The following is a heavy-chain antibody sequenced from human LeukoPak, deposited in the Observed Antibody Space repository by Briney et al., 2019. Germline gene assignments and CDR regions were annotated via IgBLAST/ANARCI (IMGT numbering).Heavy chain of an antibody. V-gene: IGHV4-4*07. CDR1: GGSISSYY. CDR3: ARSYDYYDSSGYWGDAFDI. D-gene: IGHD3-22*01. J-gene: IGHJ3*02. CDR2: IYTSGST. Sequence: SETLSLTCTVSGGSISSYYWSWIRQPAGKGLEWIGRIYTSGSTNYSPSLKSRVTMSVDTSKNQFSLKLSSVTAADTAVYYCARSYDYYDSSGYWGDAFDIWGQGTMVTVSS.